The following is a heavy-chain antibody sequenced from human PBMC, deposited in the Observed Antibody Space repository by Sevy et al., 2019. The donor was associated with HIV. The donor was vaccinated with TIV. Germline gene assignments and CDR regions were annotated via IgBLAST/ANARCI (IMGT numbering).Heavy chain of an antibody. J-gene: IGHJ6*02. CDR1: GFTFSSHS. Sequence: GGSLRLSCAASGFTFSSHSMNWVRQAPGKGLEWVSSISSSSSYIYYADSVKGRFTISRDNAKNSLYLQMNSLRAEDTAVYYCARGVRWYYYYGMDVWGQGTTVTVSS. CDR3: ARGVRWYYYYGMDV. D-gene: IGHD6-6*01. V-gene: IGHV3-21*01. CDR2: ISSSSSYI.